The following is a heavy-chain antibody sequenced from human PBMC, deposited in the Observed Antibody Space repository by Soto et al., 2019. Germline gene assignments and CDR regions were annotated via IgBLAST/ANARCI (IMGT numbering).Heavy chain of an antibody. V-gene: IGHV1-3*01. Sequence: GXSXKVSFKASGYTXSSYAMNWVRQAPGQRLEWMGWINAGNGNTKYSQKFQGRVTITSDTSASTAYMELSSLRSEDTAVYYCATAIADDAFDIWGRGTMGTVS. CDR3: ATAIADDAFDI. D-gene: IGHD2-2*01. CDR2: INAGNGNT. J-gene: IGHJ3*02. CDR1: GYTXSSYA.